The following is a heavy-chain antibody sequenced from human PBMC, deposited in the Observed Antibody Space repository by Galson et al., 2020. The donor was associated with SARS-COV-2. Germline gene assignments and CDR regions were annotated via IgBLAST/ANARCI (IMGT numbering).Heavy chain of an antibody. CDR2: ISPYNGNT. J-gene: IGHJ4*02. Sequence: ASVKVSCKASGYTFTNYGLNWVRQAPGQGLEWMGWISPYNGNTNFAQKFQGRDTLTTDTSTDTAYMELRSLRFDDTATYFCARDFSGTVPTRLGGYWGQGTLVTVPS. V-gene: IGHV1-18*01. D-gene: IGHD1-26*01. CDR1: GYTFTNYG. CDR3: ARDFSGTVPTRLGGY.